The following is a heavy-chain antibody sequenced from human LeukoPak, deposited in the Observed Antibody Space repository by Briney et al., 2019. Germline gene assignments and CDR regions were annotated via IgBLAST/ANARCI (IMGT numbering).Heavy chain of an antibody. CDR2: FYYGGST. CDR1: GGSISNYY. D-gene: IGHD1-26*01. Sequence: SETLSLTCTVSGGSISNYYWSWIRQSPGKGLEWIGDFYYGGSTNYNPSLKSRVTMSVDTSKNHFSLRLSSVTAADTAVYYCARALQTATYGIDYWGQGTLVTVSS. V-gene: IGHV4-59*01. J-gene: IGHJ4*02. CDR3: ARALQTATYGIDY.